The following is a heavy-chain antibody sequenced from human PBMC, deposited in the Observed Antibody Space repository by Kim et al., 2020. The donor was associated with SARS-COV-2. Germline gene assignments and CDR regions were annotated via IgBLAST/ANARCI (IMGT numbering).Heavy chain of an antibody. Sequence: GGSLRLSCAVSGFTVSSNYMNWVRQAPGKGLEWVSVIYSGGSTYYADSVKGRLTISRDNSKNTLYLQMNSLRAEDTAVYYCARLDYYDSSGYETGYWGQGTLVTVSS. D-gene: IGHD3-22*01. V-gene: IGHV3-53*01. CDR2: IYSGGST. CDR3: ARLDYYDSSGYETGY. J-gene: IGHJ4*02. CDR1: GFTVSSNY.